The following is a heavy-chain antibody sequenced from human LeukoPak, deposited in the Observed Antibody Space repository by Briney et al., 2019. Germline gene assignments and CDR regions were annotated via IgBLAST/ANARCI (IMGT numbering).Heavy chain of an antibody. CDR1: GYTFTSCD. D-gene: IGHD6-25*01. CDR2: MNPNSGNT. Sequence: ASVKVSCKASGYTFTSCDINWVRQATGQGLEWMGWMNPNSGNTGYAQKFQGRVTITRNTSISTAYMELSSLRSEDTAVYYCAREAADGWFDHWGQGTLVTVSS. CDR3: AREAADGWFDH. V-gene: IGHV1-8*03. J-gene: IGHJ5*02.